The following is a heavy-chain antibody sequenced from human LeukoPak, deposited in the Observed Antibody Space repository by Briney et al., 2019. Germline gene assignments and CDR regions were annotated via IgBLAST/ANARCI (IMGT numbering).Heavy chain of an antibody. J-gene: IGHJ4*02. CDR1: GFTFSSYS. CDR3: ARDGPDIVVVVAATPPDY. D-gene: IGHD2-15*01. V-gene: IGHV3-21*01. Sequence: GGCLRLSCAAAGFTFSSYSMNWVRQAAGKGLEWVSSISSSSSYIYYAGSVKGRFTISRDNAKNSLYLQMNSLRAEDTAVYYCARDGPDIVVVVAATPPDYWGQGTLVTVSS. CDR2: ISSSSSYI.